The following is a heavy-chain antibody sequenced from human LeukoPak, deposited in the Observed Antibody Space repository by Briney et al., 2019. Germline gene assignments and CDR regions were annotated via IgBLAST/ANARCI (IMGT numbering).Heavy chain of an antibody. D-gene: IGHD3-10*01. CDR1: GGSISSYY. CDR3: ASHYYGSGSSLDY. Sequence: SETLSLTCTVSGGSISSYYWSWIRQPPGKGLEWIGYIYYSGSTNYNPSLKSRVTISVDTSKNQFSPKLSSVTAADTAVYYCASHYYGSGSSLDYWGQGTLVTVSS. J-gene: IGHJ4*02. CDR2: IYYSGST. V-gene: IGHV4-59*12.